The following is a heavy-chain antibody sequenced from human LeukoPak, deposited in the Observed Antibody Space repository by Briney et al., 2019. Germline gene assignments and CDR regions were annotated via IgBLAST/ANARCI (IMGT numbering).Heavy chain of an antibody. CDR2: INHSGST. CDR3: ARGQRLLWFGEITSRWFDP. J-gene: IGHJ5*02. Sequence: SETLSLTCAVYGGSFSGYYWSWIRQPPGKGLEWIGEINHSGSTNYNPSLKSRVTISVDTSKNQFSLKLRSVTAADTAVYYCARGQRLLWFGEITSRWFDPWGQGTLVTVSS. D-gene: IGHD3-10*01. CDR1: GGSFSGYY. V-gene: IGHV4-34*01.